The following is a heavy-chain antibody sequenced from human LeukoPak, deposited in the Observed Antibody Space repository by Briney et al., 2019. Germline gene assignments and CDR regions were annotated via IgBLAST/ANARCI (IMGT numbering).Heavy chain of an antibody. CDR1: GDPISRNY. Sequence: PSETLSLTCTVSGDPISRNYWSWTRQPPGKGLECIGYIHYTGSTNYNPSLKSRVTISVDTSQNQFSLKLSSVTAADTDVYSCATGNWKVGGFDPWGQGTLVTVSS. D-gene: IGHD1-1*01. CDR2: IHYTGST. CDR3: ATGNWKVGGFDP. J-gene: IGHJ5*02. V-gene: IGHV4-59*01.